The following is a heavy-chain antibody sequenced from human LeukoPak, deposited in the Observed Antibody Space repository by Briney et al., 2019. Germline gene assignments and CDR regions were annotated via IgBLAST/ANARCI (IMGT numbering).Heavy chain of an antibody. CDR3: ARRNPYCSSTSCYDAPYYYYGMDV. D-gene: IGHD2-2*01. J-gene: IGHJ6*02. V-gene: IGHV3-21*01. Sequence: TGGSLRLSCAASGFTFSSYNMNWVRQAPGKGLEWVSSISSSSSYIYYADSVKGRFTISRDNAKNSLYLQMNSLRAEDTAVYYCARRNPYCSSTSCYDAPYYYYGMDVWGQGTTVTVSS. CDR2: ISSSSSYI. CDR1: GFTFSSYN.